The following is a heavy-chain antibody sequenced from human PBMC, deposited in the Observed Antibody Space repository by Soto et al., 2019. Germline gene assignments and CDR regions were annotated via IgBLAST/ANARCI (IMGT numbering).Heavy chain of an antibody. CDR1: VDSIISSDFY. J-gene: IGHJ5*02. Sequence: SETLSLKWTVSVDSIISSDFYWGWVRQPPGKGLEWIGSIFYLGSSYYNPSLKSRVTMSVDTSKNQFSLRLRSVTAADTALYFCARHSLALRKNNWFDPWGQGIMVTVSS. D-gene: IGHD3-3*02. CDR2: IFYLGSS. CDR3: ARHSLALRKNNWFDP. V-gene: IGHV4-39*01.